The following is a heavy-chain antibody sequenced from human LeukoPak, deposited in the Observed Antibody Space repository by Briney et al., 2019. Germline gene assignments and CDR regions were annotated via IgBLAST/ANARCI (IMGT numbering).Heavy chain of an antibody. D-gene: IGHD4-17*01. J-gene: IGHJ4*02. V-gene: IGHV3-21*04. CDR1: GFTFSSYS. CDR3: VRDRVRVGDPFYLDY. Sequence: GGSLRLSCAASGFTFSSYSMDWVRQAPGKGLEWVSSISSRSGDIYYADSVKGRFTISRDNAKNSLYLQMNSLKIEDTAVYHCVRDRVRVGDPFYLDYWGQGTLVTVSS. CDR2: ISSRSGDI.